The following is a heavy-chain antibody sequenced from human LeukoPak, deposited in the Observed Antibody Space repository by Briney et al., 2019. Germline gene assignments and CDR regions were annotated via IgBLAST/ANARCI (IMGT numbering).Heavy chain of an antibody. CDR3: ARDPPGIAASGTYY. CDR2: IYSRGGT. CDR1: GFSVSNNY. J-gene: IGHJ4*02. D-gene: IGHD6-13*01. Sequence: PGGSLRLSCAVSGFSVSNNYMNWVRQAPGKGLEWVSLIYSRGGTSYADSVKGRFTISRDSSKNTLFLQMNSLRVEDTAVYYCARDPPGIAASGTYYWGQETLVTVSS. V-gene: IGHV3-53*01.